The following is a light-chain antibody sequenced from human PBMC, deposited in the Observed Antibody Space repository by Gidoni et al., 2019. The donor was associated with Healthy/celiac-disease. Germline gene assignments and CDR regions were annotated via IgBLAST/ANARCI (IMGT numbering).Light chain of an antibody. Sequence: QSALTQPASVSGSPGQSSTISCTVTSSDVGGYNSVSWYQQHPGKAPKLMIYDVSNRPSGVSNRFSGSKSGNTASRTSSGLQAEDEADYYCSSYTSSSTLVFGGGTKLTVL. V-gene: IGLV2-14*01. J-gene: IGLJ2*01. CDR1: SSDVGGYNS. CDR2: DVS. CDR3: SSYTSSSTLV.